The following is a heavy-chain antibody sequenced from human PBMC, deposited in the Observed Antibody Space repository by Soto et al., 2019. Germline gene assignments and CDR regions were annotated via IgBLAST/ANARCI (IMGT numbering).Heavy chain of an antibody. V-gene: IGHV4-30-4*08. CDR1: CGSISGDYY. J-gene: IGHJ4*02. CDR2: IYYSGSS. Sequence: PSETLSLTCSVSCGSISGDYYWSWIRQSPEKGLEWIGYIYYSGSSYSNPALQSRLSMSLDTSKNQFSLKLRSVTAADTAVYYCAREWAGRSSSFDYWGQGTLVTVSS. D-gene: IGHD6-6*01. CDR3: AREWAGRSSSFDY.